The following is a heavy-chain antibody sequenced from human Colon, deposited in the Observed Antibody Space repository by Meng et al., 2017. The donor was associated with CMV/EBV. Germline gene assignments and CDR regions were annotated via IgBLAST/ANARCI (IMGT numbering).Heavy chain of an antibody. D-gene: IGHD3-10*01. CDR2: ITWDGGRT. CDR3: AKDAFGSGSHYDY. Sequence: GESLKISCVVSGSGFRFDDYSMYWVRQIPGKGLEWVSSITWDGGRTYYADSVKGRFIISRDNSKNSLYLQMNSLRTEDTALYCCAKDAFGSGSHYDYWGQGTRVTVSS. J-gene: IGHJ4*02. V-gene: IGHV3-43*01. CDR1: GSGFRFDDYS.